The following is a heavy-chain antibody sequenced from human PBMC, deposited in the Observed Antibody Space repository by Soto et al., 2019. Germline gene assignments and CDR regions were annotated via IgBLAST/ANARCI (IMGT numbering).Heavy chain of an antibody. J-gene: IGHJ3*02. CDR1: GVTFISYA. CDR2: IIPIFGTA. Sequence: GSSVKVSFKSSGVTFISYAISWVLQAPGQGLEWMGGIIPIFGTANYAQKFQGRVTITADESTSTAYMELSSLRSEDTAVYYCARDRPVYYYGSGSLPRDAFDIWGQGTMVTVSS. D-gene: IGHD3-10*01. V-gene: IGHV1-69*13. CDR3: ARDRPVYYYGSGSLPRDAFDI.